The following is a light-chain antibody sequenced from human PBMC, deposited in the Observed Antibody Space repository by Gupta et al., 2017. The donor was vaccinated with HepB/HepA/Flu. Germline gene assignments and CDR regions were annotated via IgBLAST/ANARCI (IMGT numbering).Light chain of an antibody. J-gene: IGLJ3*02. Sequence: SALTQPASVFEAPGHSITISCTGSSSDIGSDNYVSWYQQHPDKANKLIIFDVTRRPAGLSDRFSDSKAGNTASLTICGHQAEDEDDYYCSSVATSSTWVFGGGTKLTVL. CDR1: SSDIGSDNY. V-gene: IGLV2-14*01. CDR2: DVT. CDR3: SSVATSSTWV.